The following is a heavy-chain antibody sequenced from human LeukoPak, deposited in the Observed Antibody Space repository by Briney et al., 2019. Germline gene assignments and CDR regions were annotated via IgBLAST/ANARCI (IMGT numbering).Heavy chain of an antibody. V-gene: IGHV4-59*08. Sequence: SETLSLTCSVSGGSISSYYWSWIRQPPGRGLEWIGYIYYSGSTNYNPSLKSRVTISVDTSKNQFSLKLSSVTAADTAVYYCARLFYYYGSGTYYNGVSWFDPWGQGTLVTVSS. D-gene: IGHD3-10*01. CDR2: IYYSGST. J-gene: IGHJ5*02. CDR3: ARLFYYYGSGTYYNGVSWFDP. CDR1: GGSISSYY.